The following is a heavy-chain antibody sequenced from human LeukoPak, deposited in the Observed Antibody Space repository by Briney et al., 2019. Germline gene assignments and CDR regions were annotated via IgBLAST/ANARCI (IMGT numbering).Heavy chain of an antibody. V-gene: IGHV1-18*01. CDR3: ARAIHYDYVWGSYRSFGY. J-gene: IGHJ4*02. CDR2: ISAYNGNT. D-gene: IGHD3-16*02. CDR1: GGTFSSYA. Sequence: ASVKVSCKASGGTFSSYAISWVRQAPGQGLEWMGWISAYNGNTNYAQKLQGRVTMTTDTSTSTAYMELRSLRSDDTAVYYCARAIHYDYVWGSYRSFGYWGQGTLVTVSS.